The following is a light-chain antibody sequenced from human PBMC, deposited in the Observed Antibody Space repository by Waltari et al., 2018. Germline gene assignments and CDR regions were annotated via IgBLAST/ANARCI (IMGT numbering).Light chain of an antibody. Sequence: SYVLTQPPSASVAPGKTATIACGGNHVGGQSVQWYQQKTGQAPVLVVHDDNARPSGIPDRVSGSNAGDTATLTISRVEVGDEADYYCQVWDSSPETVVFGGGTKLTVL. J-gene: IGLJ2*01. CDR1: HVGGQS. V-gene: IGLV3-21*01. CDR3: QVWDSSPETVV. CDR2: DDN.